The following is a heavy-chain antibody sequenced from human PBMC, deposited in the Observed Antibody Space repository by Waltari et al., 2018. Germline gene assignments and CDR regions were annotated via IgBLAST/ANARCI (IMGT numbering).Heavy chain of an antibody. V-gene: IGHV4-59*08. Sequence: QVQLQESGPGLVKPSETLSLTCTVPGGSTSGYYWSWLRQPPGKGLEWIGYIYYSGNTNYNPSLKSRVTISLDASKNQFSLKLTSVTAADTAVYYCARRAQVYFASGTFYYFDYWGQGALVSVSS. D-gene: IGHD3-10*01. J-gene: IGHJ4*02. CDR3: ARRAQVYFASGTFYYFDY. CDR2: IYYSGNT. CDR1: GGSTSGYY.